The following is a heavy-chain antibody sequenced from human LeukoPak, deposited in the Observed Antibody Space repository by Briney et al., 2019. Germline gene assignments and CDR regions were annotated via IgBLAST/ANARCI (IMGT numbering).Heavy chain of an antibody. CDR1: GGSISSYY. CDR2: IYYSGST. J-gene: IGHJ5*02. V-gene: IGHV4-59*01. Sequence: SETLSLTCTVSGGSISSYYWSWIRQPPGKGLEWIGYIYYSGSTNYNPSLKGRVTISVDTSKNQFSLKLSSVTAADTAVYYCARVINWFDPWGQGTLVTVSS. CDR3: ARVINWFDP.